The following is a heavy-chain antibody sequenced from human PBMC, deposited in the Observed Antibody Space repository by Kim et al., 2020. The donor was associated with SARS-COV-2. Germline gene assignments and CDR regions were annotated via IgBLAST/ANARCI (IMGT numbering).Heavy chain of an antibody. CDR3: ARAGGWYWFDP. CDR1: GGSISTYY. CDR2: IYHIGRT. D-gene: IGHD6-19*01. V-gene: IGHV4-59*13. J-gene: IGHJ5*02. Sequence: SETLSLTCTLSGGSISTYYWSWIRQPPWKGLEWIGYIYHIGRTNYNPSLKSRVTMSIDTSKNVFSLRLSSVTVADTAIYYCARAGGWYWFDPWGQGTLVT.